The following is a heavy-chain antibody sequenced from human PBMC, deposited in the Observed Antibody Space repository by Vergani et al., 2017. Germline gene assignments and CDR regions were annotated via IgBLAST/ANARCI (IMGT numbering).Heavy chain of an antibody. CDR1: GFSFRNAW. CDR2: IKSTFDRGTT. CDR3: AKDGSQGVPWGCTNGVCFLYYYMDV. J-gene: IGHJ6*03. D-gene: IGHD2-8*01. Sequence: EVQLVESGGGIVKPGGSLRLSCVASGFSFRNAWMNWVRRTPGKGLEWVGRIKSTFDRGTTDYAAAVKGRFTISRDDSKNTLFLQMNGLKTEDIGVYYCAKDGSQGVPWGCTNGVCFLYYYMDVWGKGTTVTVSS. V-gene: IGHV3-15*07.